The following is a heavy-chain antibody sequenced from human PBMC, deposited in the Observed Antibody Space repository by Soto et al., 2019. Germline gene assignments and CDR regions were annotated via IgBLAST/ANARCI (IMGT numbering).Heavy chain of an antibody. J-gene: IGHJ4*02. D-gene: IGHD6-13*01. CDR3: AREGGSTWTYYFDF. V-gene: IGHV6-1*01. Sequence: SQTLSLTCAISGDSVSSNSAAWNWVRQSPSRGLEWLGRTKYRSKRYNDYATSVKSRIIINADTSKNQFSLQLNSVTPEDTAVYYCAREGGSTWTYYFDFWGQGILVTVSS. CDR2: TKYRSKRYN. CDR1: GDSVSSNSAA.